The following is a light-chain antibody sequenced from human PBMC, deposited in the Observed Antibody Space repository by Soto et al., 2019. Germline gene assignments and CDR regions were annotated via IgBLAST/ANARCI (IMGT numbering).Light chain of an antibody. Sequence: QSALTQPPSASGSPGQSVTISCTGTSSDIGVYYFVSWYQHHPGKAPQLIIYEVSQRPSGVSDRFSGSKSGNTASLTVSGLQAEDEADYFCRSYAGSNSYVFGSGTQVTVL. J-gene: IGLJ1*01. CDR2: EVS. CDR3: RSYAGSNSYV. V-gene: IGLV2-8*01. CDR1: SSDIGVYYF.